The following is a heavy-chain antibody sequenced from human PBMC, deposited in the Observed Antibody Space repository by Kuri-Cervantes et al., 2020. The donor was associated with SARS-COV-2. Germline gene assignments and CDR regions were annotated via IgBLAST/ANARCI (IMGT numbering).Heavy chain of an antibody. D-gene: IGHD6-19*01. CDR1: GGSISSYY. V-gene: IGHV4-4*07. J-gene: IGHJ3*02. Sequence: ESLKISCTVSGGSISSYYWSWIRQPAGKGLEWIGRIYTSGSTNCNPSLKSRVTMSVDTSKNQFSLKLSSVTAADTAVYYCARILNSSGWPIDAFDIWGQGTMVTVSS. CDR2: IYTSGST. CDR3: ARILNSSGWPIDAFDI.